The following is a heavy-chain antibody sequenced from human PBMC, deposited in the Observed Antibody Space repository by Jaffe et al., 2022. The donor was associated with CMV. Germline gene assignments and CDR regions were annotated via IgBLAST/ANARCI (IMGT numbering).Heavy chain of an antibody. CDR2: ISDEGSTT. Sequence: EVQLVESGGGLVQPGGSLRLSCAASGFTFSTYWMHWVRQAPGKGLVWLSHISDEGSTTNYADSVKGRFTISRDNAKNTVYLQMNSLRAEDTAVYYCARGGQSGLSWGQGTLVTVSS. CDR1: GFTFSTYW. D-gene: IGHD2-21*02. J-gene: IGHJ5*02. CDR3: ARGGQSGLS. V-gene: IGHV3-74*01.